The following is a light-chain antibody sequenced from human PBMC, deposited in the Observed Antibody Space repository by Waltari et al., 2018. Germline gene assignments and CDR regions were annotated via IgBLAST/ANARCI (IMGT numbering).Light chain of an antibody. CDR1: QGITSN. J-gene: IGKJ1*01. Sequence: DIRMTQSPSSLSASVGDRVTITCRASQGITSNLSWYQQKPGKAPKLLIYAASSLQSGVPSRFSARGSGTDFTLTISSLQREDFATYYYQQSYSSPRTFGQGTKVEVK. CDR3: QQSYSSPRT. V-gene: IGKV1-39*01. CDR2: AAS.